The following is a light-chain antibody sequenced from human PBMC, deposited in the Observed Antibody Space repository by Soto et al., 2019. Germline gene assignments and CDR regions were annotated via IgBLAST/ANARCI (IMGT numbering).Light chain of an antibody. CDR1: QGISSY. V-gene: IGKV1-9*01. Sequence: DIQLTQSPSFLSASVGDRVTITCRASQGISSYLAWYQQKPGKAPKLLIYAASTLQSGVPSRFSGSGSGTEFTLTISSLQPEDFATYYCQQLNSYQWTFGQGTKVE. CDR2: AAS. J-gene: IGKJ1*01. CDR3: QQLNSYQWT.